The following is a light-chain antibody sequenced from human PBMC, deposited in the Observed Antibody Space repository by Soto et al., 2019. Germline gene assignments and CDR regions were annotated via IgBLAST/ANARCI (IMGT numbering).Light chain of an antibody. CDR2: DAS. CDR3: QQRSDWPLT. CDR1: QSVSSY. V-gene: IGKV3-11*01. Sequence: EIVLTQSPTTLSLSPGERATLSCMSRQSVSSYFAWYQQKPGQAPRLLIYDASTRAAGIPARCSGSGSGTDFTLTSSSLEPEDCAVYYCQQRSDWPLTCGGGTKGEIK. J-gene: IGKJ4*01.